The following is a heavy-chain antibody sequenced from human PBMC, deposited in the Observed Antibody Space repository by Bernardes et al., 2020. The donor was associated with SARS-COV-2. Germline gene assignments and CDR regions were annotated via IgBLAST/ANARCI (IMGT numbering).Heavy chain of an antibody. J-gene: IGHJ4*02. Sequence: GGSLRLSCAASGFTFRSYAMSWVRQAPGKGLEWVSAISCSGGSTYYADSVKGRFTISRDNSKNTLYLQMNSLRAEDTAVYYCAMNTLVVVITGYFDYWGQGTLVTVSS. CDR2: ISCSGGST. CDR3: AMNTLVVVITGYFDY. CDR1: GFTFRSYA. V-gene: IGHV3-23*01. D-gene: IGHD3-22*01.